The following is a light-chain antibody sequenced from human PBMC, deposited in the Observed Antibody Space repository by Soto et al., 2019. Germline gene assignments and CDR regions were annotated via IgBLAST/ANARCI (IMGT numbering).Light chain of an antibody. J-gene: IGKJ2*01. Sequence: AIQMTQSPSSLSASVGDRVTITCRASQGIRFDLAWYQQKPGRAPELLIYAASTLQSGVPSRFSGSGSATDFTLTISSLHPEDFATYFCLQDYNYPPTFGQGTKLEIK. CDR3: LQDYNYPPT. CDR2: AAS. V-gene: IGKV1-6*01. CDR1: QGIRFD.